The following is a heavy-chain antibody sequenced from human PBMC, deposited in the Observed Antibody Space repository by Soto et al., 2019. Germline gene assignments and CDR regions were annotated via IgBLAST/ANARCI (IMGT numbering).Heavy chain of an antibody. CDR1: GLALSNAW. V-gene: IGHV3-15*07. CDR3: TTDSYTPMVVVRFDY. D-gene: IGHD2-21*01. Sequence: EVQLVESGGGLVKPGGSLRLSCAASGLALSNAWINWVRQAPGKGLEWVGRIKSKDHGGTTDFAAPVRGRFAISRDDSRKLVYMQMNSLNTEDTAVYYCTTDSYTPMVVVRFDYWGLGTLVTVSS. J-gene: IGHJ4*01. CDR2: IKSKDHGGTT.